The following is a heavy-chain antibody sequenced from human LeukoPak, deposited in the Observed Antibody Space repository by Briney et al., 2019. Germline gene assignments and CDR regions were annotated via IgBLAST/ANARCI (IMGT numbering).Heavy chain of an antibody. CDR3: ASPRYDGSGSYSGLDY. J-gene: IGHJ4*02. CDR1: GFTFSTYW. Sequence: GGSLRFSCAASGFTFSTYWMHWVRQAPGKGLVWVSHISTDGSSTSYADSVKGRFTISRDNAKDTLYLQMSSLRAEDTAVYYCASPRYDGSGSYSGLDYWGQGTLVTVSS. V-gene: IGHV3-74*01. D-gene: IGHD3-10*01. CDR2: ISTDGSST.